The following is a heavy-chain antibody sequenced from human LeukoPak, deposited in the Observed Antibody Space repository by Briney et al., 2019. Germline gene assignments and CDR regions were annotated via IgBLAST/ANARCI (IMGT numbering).Heavy chain of an antibody. CDR1: GGSFSGYY. V-gene: IGHV4-34*01. CDR2: INHSGST. D-gene: IGHD2-15*01. J-gene: IGHJ4*01. CDR3: ARPDGRYCKDYSCYSDDIDN. Sequence: PSETLSLTCAVYGGSFSGYYWSWIRQPPGKGLEWIGEINHSGSTNYNPSLKSRVTISVYTSKNQFSLKLSSVTAADTAVYYCARPDGRYCKDYSCYSDDIDNSGQGTLVTVSS.